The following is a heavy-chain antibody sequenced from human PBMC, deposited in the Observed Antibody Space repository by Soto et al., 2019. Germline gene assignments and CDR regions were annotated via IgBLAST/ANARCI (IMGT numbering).Heavy chain of an antibody. V-gene: IGHV3-23*01. CDR2: ISGSGGNT. CDR1: GFTFSTYP. J-gene: IGHJ4*02. Sequence: EVQVLDSGGGLVQPGGSLRLSCAASGFTFSTYPMSWVRQAPGKGLEWVSIISGSGGNTDYADSVKGRFTMSRDNSKNTVYLQMNSLRAEDTAVYYCAKVPLQYSESYFDYWGQGTLVTVSS. D-gene: IGHD1-26*01. CDR3: AKVPLQYSESYFDY.